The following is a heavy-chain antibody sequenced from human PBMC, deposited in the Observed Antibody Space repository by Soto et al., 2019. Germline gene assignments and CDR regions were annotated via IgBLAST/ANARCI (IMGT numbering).Heavy chain of an antibody. V-gene: IGHV4-39*01. D-gene: IGHD3-3*01. CDR3: ARKLRFLEWRLFDP. CDR1: GGSISSSSYY. J-gene: IGHJ5*02. CDR2: IYYSGST. Sequence: QLQLQESGPGLVKPSETLSLTCTVSGGSISSSSYYWGWIRQPPGKGLEWIGSIYYSGSTYYNPSLKSRVTISVDTSKNQCSLKLSSVTAADTAVYYCARKLRFLEWRLFDPWGQGTLVTVSS.